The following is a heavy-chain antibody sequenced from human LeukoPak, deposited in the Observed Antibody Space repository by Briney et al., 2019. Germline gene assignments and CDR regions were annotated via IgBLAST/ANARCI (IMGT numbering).Heavy chain of an antibody. Sequence: GGSLRLSCVASGFTFSSYWMHWVRLAPGKGLVWVSRIKSDGSSTSYAGFVKGRFTISRDNAKNTLYLQMNSLRGEDTAVYYCAGDSDYGGYSRFDYWGQGTLVTVSS. J-gene: IGHJ4*02. D-gene: IGHD4-23*01. CDR3: AGDSDYGGYSRFDY. CDR1: GFTFSSYW. V-gene: IGHV3-74*01. CDR2: IKSDGSST.